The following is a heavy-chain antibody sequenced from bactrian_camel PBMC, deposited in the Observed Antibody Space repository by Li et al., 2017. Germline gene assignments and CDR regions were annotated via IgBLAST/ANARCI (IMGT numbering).Heavy chain of an antibody. CDR1: GFVPTKRC. Sequence: HVQLVESGGGSVQTGGSLRLSCEAAGFVPTKRCVGWFRQAPGKEREVVASIHKTTGKTYYADSVKGRFTISQDSTKRTLYLQMNSLKSEDIATYYCAADEWVSGQPPTCHVSTAVIGYWGQGTQVTVS. CDR3: AADEWVSGQPPTCHVSTAVIGY. CDR2: IHKTTGKT. J-gene: IGHJ6*01. D-gene: IGHD2*01. V-gene: IGHV3S54*01.